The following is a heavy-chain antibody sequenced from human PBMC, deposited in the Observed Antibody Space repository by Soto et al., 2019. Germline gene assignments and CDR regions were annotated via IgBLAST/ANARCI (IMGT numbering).Heavy chain of an antibody. J-gene: IGHJ4*02. V-gene: IGHV1-3*05. D-gene: IGHD3-22*01. CDR2: INAGNGNT. CDR1: GYTFTSYA. CDR3: ASSLRLLPYY. Sequence: QVQLVQSGAEEKKPGASVKVSCKASGYTFTSYAIHWVRQAPGQRLEWMGWINAGNGNTKYSQKFQGRVTITRDTCASTADMELSSLRSEDTDVYYCASSLRLLPYYWGQGTLVTVSS.